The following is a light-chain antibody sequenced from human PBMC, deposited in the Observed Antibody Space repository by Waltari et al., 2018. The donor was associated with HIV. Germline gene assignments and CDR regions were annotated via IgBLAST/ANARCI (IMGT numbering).Light chain of an antibody. CDR3: QQSYSPPRT. J-gene: IGKJ2*01. V-gene: IGKV1-39*01. CDR1: QNISTF. CDR2: GAS. Sequence: DIQMTQSPSSLSASVGDRVTITCRSSQNISTFLNWYQQKPGKAPKLLIFGASSLQSGVPSRFSGSGSGTDFTLTISSLQPKDFATHYCQQSYSPPRTFGQGTKVEIK.